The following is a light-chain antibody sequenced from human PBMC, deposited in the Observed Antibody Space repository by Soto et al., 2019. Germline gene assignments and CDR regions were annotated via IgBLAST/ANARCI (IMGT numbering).Light chain of an antibody. CDR2: EVN. Sequence: QSVLTQPPSASGSPGQSVTIPCTGTSSDVGDYNYVSWYQQHPGKVPKLIIYEVNKRPSGVPDRFSGSKSGNTASLTVSGLQAEDEADYYCSSYTGSNLVVFGTGTKLTVL. V-gene: IGLV2-8*01. CDR1: SSDVGDYNY. CDR3: SSYTGSNLVV. J-gene: IGLJ1*01.